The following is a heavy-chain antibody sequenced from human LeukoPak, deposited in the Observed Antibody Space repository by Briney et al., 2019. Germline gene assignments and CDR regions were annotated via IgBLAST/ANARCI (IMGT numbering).Heavy chain of an antibody. V-gene: IGHV4-4*07. CDR1: GGSISSYY. Sequence: SETLSLTCTVSGGSISSYYWSWIRQPAGKGLEWIGRIYTSGSTNYNPSLKSRVTMSVDTSKNQFSLKLSSVTAADTAVYYCARDRHCSSTSCYGFDPWGQGTLVTVSS. CDR3: ARDRHCSSTSCYGFDP. CDR2: IYTSGST. J-gene: IGHJ5*02. D-gene: IGHD2-2*01.